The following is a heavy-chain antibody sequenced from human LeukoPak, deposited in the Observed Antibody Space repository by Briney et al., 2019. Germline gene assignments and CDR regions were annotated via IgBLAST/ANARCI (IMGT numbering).Heavy chain of an antibody. CDR1: GGSISSYY. CDR3: ARHQPAAGTADSAFDI. D-gene: IGHD6-13*01. V-gene: IGHV4-59*08. CDR2: IYYSGST. J-gene: IGHJ3*02. Sequence: PSETLSFTCTVSGGSISSYYWSWIRQPPGKGLEWLGYIYYSGSTNYNPSLKSRVTISVDTSKNQFSLKLSSVTAADTSVYYCARHQPAAGTADSAFDIWGQGTMVTVSS.